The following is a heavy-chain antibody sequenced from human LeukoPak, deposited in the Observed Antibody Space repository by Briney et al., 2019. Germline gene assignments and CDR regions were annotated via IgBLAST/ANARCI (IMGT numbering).Heavy chain of an antibody. CDR1: GYTFTSYD. CDR3: ARGDGYCSGGSCGNWFDP. CDR2: MNPNSGNT. Sequence: GASVKVSCKASGYTFTSYDINWVRQATGQGLEWMGWMNPNSGNTGYAQKFQGRVTITRNTSISTAYMELSSLRSEDTSLYYCARGDGYCSGGSCGNWFDPWGQGTLVTVSS. J-gene: IGHJ5*02. D-gene: IGHD2-15*01. V-gene: IGHV1-8*03.